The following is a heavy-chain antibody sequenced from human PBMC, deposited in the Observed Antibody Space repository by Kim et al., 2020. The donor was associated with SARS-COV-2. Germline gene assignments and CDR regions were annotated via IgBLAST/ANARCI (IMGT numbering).Heavy chain of an antibody. V-gene: IGHV3-30-3*01. CDR1: GFTFSSYA. Sequence: GGSLTLSCAASGFTFSSYAMHWVRQAPGKGLEWVAVISYDGSNKYYADSVKGRFTISRDNSKNTLYLQMNSLRAEDTAVYYCAREGYYFDYWGQGTLVTVSS. J-gene: IGHJ4*02. CDR2: ISYDGSNK. CDR3: AREGYYFDY.